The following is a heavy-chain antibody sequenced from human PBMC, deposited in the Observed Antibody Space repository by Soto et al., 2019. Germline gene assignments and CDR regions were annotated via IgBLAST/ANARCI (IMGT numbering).Heavy chain of an antibody. Sequence: QVQLVESGGGVVQPGRSLRLSCVASGFTFSSYGMHWVRQAPGKGLEWVAIISYDGSNTYYADSVKGRFTISRDNSKNTLYLRINSLRAEDTSVYYCAKEGGMRGGYYISSSYYFACWGQGTLVTVSS. CDR3: AKEGGMRGGYYISSSYYFAC. CDR2: ISYDGSNT. D-gene: IGHD1-26*01. V-gene: IGHV3-30*18. CDR1: GFTFSSYG. J-gene: IGHJ4*02.